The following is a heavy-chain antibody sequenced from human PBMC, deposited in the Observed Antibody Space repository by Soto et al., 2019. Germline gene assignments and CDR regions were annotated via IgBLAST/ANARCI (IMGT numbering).Heavy chain of an antibody. CDR2: MNPNSGNT. CDR1: GYTFTSYD. D-gene: IGHD5-18*01. Sequence: ASVKVSCKASGYTFTSYDINWVRQATGQGLEWMGWMNPNSGNTGYAQKFQGRVTMTRNTSISTAYMELSSLRSEDTAVYYCGRGYSYRCYYYYGMDVWGQRTTVT. CDR3: GRGYSYRCYYYYGMDV. V-gene: IGHV1-8*01. J-gene: IGHJ6*02.